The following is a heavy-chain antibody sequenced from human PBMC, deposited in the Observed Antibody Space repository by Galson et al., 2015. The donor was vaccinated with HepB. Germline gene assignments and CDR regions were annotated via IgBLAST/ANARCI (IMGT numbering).Heavy chain of an antibody. CDR1: GFTFSSYA. Sequence: SLRLSCAASGFTFSSYAMHWVRQAPGKGLEWVAVISYDGSNKYYADSVKGRFTISRDNSKNTLYLQMNSLRAEDTAVYYCARDSYSPYYYGSGRYRVAPRSGPARLVHYFDYWGQGTLVTVSS. V-gene: IGHV3-30*04. CDR2: ISYDGSNK. J-gene: IGHJ4*02. CDR3: ARDSYSPYYYGSGRYRVAPRSGPARLVHYFDY. D-gene: IGHD3-10*01.